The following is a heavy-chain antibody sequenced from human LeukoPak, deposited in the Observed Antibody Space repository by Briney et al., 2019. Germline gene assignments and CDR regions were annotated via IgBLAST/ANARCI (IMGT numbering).Heavy chain of an antibody. CDR3: ARGGYGSGSYLYWFDP. CDR1: GGSIRSYY. J-gene: IGHJ5*02. Sequence: SETLSLTCTVSGGSIRSYYRSWIRQPPGKGLEWISYIYNSGSTNYNPSLKSRGTISVDTSKSQFSLMLSSVTAADTAVDYCARGGYGSGSYLYWFDPWGQGTQVTVSS. V-gene: IGHV4-59*01. D-gene: IGHD3-10*01. CDR2: IYNSGST.